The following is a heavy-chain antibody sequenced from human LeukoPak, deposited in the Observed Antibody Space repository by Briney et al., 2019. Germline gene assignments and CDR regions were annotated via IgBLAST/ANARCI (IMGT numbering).Heavy chain of an antibody. CDR3: ARRSHSGYSYGYYYYYMDV. CDR2: IYHSGST. J-gene: IGHJ6*03. Sequence: SATLSLTCAVSGYSISSGYYWGWLRQPPGKGLEWIGSIYHSGSTYYNPSLKSRATISVDTSKNQFSLKLSSVTAADTAVYYCARRSHSGYSYGYYYYYMDVWGKGTTVTVSS. D-gene: IGHD5-18*01. CDR1: GYSISSGYY. V-gene: IGHV4-38-2*01.